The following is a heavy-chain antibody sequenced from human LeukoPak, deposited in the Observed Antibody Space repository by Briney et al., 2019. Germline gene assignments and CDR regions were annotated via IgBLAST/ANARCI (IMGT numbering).Heavy chain of an antibody. V-gene: IGHV1-18*01. CDR2: ISVYNGDT. D-gene: IGHD5-24*01. Sequence: GASVKVSCKASGYTFTSYGISWVRQAPGQGLEWMGWISVYNGDTNYAQKLQGRVTMTTDTSTSTAYMELRSLRSDDTAVYYCARASRDGYNLDYWGQGTLVTVSS. CDR1: GYTFTSYG. CDR3: ARASRDGYNLDY. J-gene: IGHJ4*02.